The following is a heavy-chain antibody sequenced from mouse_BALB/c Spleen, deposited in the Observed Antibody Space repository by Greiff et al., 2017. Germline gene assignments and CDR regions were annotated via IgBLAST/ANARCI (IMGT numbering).Heavy chain of an antibody. Sequence: EVQLQQSGPGLVKPSQSLSLTCTVTGYSITSDYAWNWIRQFPGNKLEWMGYISYSGSTSYNPSLKSRISITRDTSKNQFFLQLNSVTTEDTATYYCARVYGNHFAYWGQGTLVTVSA. V-gene: IGHV3-2*02. CDR1: GYSITSDYA. J-gene: IGHJ3*01. D-gene: IGHD2-1*01. CDR3: ARVYGNHFAY. CDR2: ISYSGST.